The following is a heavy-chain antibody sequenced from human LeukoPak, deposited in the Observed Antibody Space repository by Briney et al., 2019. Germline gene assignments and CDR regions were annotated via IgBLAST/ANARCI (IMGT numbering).Heavy chain of an antibody. V-gene: IGHV4-59*01. J-gene: IGHJ4*02. CDR2: IYYSGGT. CDR3: ARVGTVLDGGY. CDR1: GGSISSDY. D-gene: IGHD1-7*01. Sequence: PSETLSLTCTVYGGSISSDYWSWIRQPPGKGLDWIGYIYYSGGTNYNPSLKSRVTISVDTSKKQFSLKLSFVTAADTAVYYCARVGTVLDGGYWGQGILVTVSS.